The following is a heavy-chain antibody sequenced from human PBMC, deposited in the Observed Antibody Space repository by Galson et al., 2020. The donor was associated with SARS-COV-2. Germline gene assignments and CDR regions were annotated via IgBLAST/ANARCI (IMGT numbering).Heavy chain of an antibody. D-gene: IGHD4-17*01. Sequence: PGGYLRLSCAASGFTVSSNYMSWVRQAPGKGLEWVSVIYSGGSTYYADSVKGRFTISRDNSKNTLYLQMNSLRAEDTAVYYCARDYGGIRFDYWGQGTLVTVSS. J-gene: IGHJ4*02. CDR3: ARDYGGIRFDY. CDR2: IYSGGST. V-gene: IGHV3-53*01. CDR1: GFTVSSNY.